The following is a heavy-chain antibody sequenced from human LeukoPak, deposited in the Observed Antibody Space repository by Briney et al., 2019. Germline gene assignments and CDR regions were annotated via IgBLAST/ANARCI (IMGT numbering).Heavy chain of an antibody. D-gene: IGHD4-17*01. Sequence: GGSLRLSCAASGFTFSSYAMSWVRQAPGKGLEWVSAINGGEATTCADSVKGRFTISRDNSMNTLYLQMISLRAEDTAVYYCAKGRTTTVNYDAFDVWGQGTMVTVPS. CDR1: GFTFSSYA. CDR2: INGGEAT. CDR3: AKGRTTTVNYDAFDV. V-gene: IGHV3-23*01. J-gene: IGHJ3*01.